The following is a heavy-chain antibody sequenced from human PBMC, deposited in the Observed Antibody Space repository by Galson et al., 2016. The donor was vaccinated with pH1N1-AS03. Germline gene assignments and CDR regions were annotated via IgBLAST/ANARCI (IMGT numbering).Heavy chain of an antibody. CDR3: ARRPTGLDY. CDR1: TGSFRGAY. V-gene: IGHV4-34*12. Sequence: SETLSLTCTVSTGSFRGAYWAWIRQPPGKGLVWIGEIILGRCNDCTHGENTKYAPSLKSRVTISIDTSKNQLSLKLTSVTAADTAVYYCARRPTGLDYWGQGSLVTVSS. J-gene: IGHJ4*02. CDR2: IILGRCNDCTHGENT.